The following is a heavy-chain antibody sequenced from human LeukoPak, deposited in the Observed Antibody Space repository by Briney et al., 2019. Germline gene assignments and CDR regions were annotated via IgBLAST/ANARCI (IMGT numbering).Heavy chain of an antibody. Sequence: GESLRISCKGSGYSFTNYWITWVRQMPGKGLEWMGRIDPSDYYTTYSPSFQGHVTISVDRYINTAYLPWTRLKASDTAMYYCARKGLSSGWGDFDYWGQGTLVTVSS. D-gene: IGHD6-19*01. V-gene: IGHV5-10-1*01. J-gene: IGHJ4*02. CDR2: IDPSDYYT. CDR3: ARKGLSSGWGDFDY. CDR1: GYSFTNYW.